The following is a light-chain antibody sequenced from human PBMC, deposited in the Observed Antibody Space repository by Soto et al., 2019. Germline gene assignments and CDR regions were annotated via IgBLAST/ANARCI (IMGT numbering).Light chain of an antibody. CDR1: SSNIGAGYD. CDR2: GNS. J-gene: IGLJ1*01. Sequence: HSLLTQPPSLSGAPGQRVTISCTGSSSNIGAGYDVHWYQQLPGTAPKLLIYGNSNRPSGVPDRFSGSKSGTSASLAITGLQAEDEADYYCQSYDSSLSGYVFGTGTKVTVL. CDR3: QSYDSSLSGYV. V-gene: IGLV1-40*01.